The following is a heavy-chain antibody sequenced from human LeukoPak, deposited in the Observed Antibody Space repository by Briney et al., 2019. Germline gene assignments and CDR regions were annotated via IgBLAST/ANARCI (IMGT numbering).Heavy chain of an antibody. V-gene: IGHV3-21*01. CDR2: ISSSSSYI. J-gene: IGHJ4*02. D-gene: IGHD5-12*01. Sequence: GGSLRLSCAASGFTVSTNYMNWVRQAPGKGLEWVSSISSSSSYIYYADSVKGRFTISRDNAKNSLYLQMNSLRAEDTAVYYRARLSGYDSFDYWGQGTLVTVSS. CDR3: ARLSGYDSFDY. CDR1: GFTVSTNY.